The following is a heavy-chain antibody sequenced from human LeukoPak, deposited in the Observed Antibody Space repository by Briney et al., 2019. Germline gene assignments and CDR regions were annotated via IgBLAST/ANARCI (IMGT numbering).Heavy chain of an antibody. V-gene: IGHV4-39*01. CDR3: ARHSLGYSNGWIPNAFDI. CDR1: GGSISSSSYY. CDR2: IYYSGST. Sequence: SETLSLTCTVSGGSISSSSYYWGWIRQPPGKGLEWIGSIYYSGSTYYNPSLKSRVTISVDTSKNQFSLKLSSVTAADAAVYYCARHSLGYSNGWIPNAFDIWGQGTMVTVSS. D-gene: IGHD6-19*01. J-gene: IGHJ3*02.